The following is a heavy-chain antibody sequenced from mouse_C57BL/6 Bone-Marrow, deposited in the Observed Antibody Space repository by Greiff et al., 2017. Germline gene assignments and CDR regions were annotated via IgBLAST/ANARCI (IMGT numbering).Heavy chain of an antibody. CDR3: AKHWEGYAMDY. CDR1: GFTFSDYG. D-gene: IGHD4-1*01. V-gene: IGHV5-17*01. CDR2: ISSGSSTI. J-gene: IGHJ4*01. Sequence: EVQLVEPGGGLVKPGGSLKLSCAASGFTFSDYGMHWVRQAPEKGLGWVAYISSGSSTIYYADTVKGRFTISRDNAKHPLFLQMTSLRSEDTAMYYCAKHWEGYAMDYWGQGTSVNVSS.